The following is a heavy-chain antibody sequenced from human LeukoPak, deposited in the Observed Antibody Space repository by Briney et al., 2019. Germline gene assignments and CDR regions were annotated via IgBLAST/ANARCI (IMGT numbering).Heavy chain of an antibody. J-gene: IGHJ4*03. D-gene: IGHD1-26*01. Sequence: GGSLRLSCAASGFTFSSPTMSWVRQAPGKGLEWISVISATGFTTYHTDSVKGRFTISRDNSKNMLYLQMDGLRAEDTAIYFCTKDVQVGPTRGFFHFWGQGTLVTVSS. CDR1: GFTFSSPT. CDR2: ISATGFTT. CDR3: TKDVQVGPTRGFFHF. V-gene: IGHV3-23*01.